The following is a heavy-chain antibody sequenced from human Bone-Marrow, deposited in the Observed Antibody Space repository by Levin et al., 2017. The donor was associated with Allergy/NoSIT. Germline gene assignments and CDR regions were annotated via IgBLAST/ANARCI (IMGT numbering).Heavy chain of an antibody. D-gene: IGHD3-10*01. Sequence: AASVKVSCKASGGTFSSYAISWVRQAPGQGLEWMGGIIPDLGTANYAQKFQGRVTITADKSTNIAYLELSSLRSGDTAVYYCARGTYYYRSRTYSNFDYWGQGTLVTVSS. CDR2: IIPDLGTA. CDR3: ARGTYYYRSRTYSNFDY. J-gene: IGHJ4*02. V-gene: IGHV1-69*10. CDR1: GGTFSSYA.